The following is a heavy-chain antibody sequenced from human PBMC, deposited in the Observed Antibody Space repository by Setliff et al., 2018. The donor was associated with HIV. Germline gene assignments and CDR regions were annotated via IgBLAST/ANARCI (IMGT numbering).Heavy chain of an antibody. J-gene: IGHJ4*02. CDR1: GFSFSDFY. Sequence: LSCAASGFSFSDFYMYWIRQALGKGLEWVSSLSGTSSTIYLADSVKGRFTISRDNAQNSLYLHMNSLRAEDTAMYYCARDLFPYYHDSRPYYPPAYWGQGTLVTVSS. D-gene: IGHD3-22*01. CDR3: ARDLFPYYHDSRPYYPPAY. CDR2: LSGTSSTI. V-gene: IGHV3-11*01.